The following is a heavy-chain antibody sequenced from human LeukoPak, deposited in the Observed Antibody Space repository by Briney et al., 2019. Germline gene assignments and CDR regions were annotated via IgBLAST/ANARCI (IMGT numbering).Heavy chain of an antibody. CDR3: AKASTFCSSTSCPMGMDV. CDR2: IRYDGSNK. Sequence: AGGSLRLSCAASGFTFSSYGMHWVRQAPGKGLEWVAFIRYDGSNKYYADSVKGRFTISRDNSKNTLYLQMNSLRAEDTAVYYCAKASTFCSSTSCPMGMDVWGKGTTVTVSS. D-gene: IGHD2-2*01. V-gene: IGHV3-30*02. J-gene: IGHJ6*03. CDR1: GFTFSSYG.